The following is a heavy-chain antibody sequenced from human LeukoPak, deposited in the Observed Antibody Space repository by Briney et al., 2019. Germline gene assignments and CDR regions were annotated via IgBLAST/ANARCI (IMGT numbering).Heavy chain of an antibody. J-gene: IGHJ6*02. CDR1: GFTFTTYW. D-gene: IGHD5-18*01. Sequence: GGSLRLSCAASGFTFTTYWMHWVRQAPGKGLVWVSHINSDGSTTSYADSVKGRFTISRDNAKNTLYLQMNSLRAEDTAVYYCARDAVDTANAVWGQGTTVTVSS. V-gene: IGHV3-74*01. CDR3: ARDAVDTANAV. CDR2: INSDGSTT.